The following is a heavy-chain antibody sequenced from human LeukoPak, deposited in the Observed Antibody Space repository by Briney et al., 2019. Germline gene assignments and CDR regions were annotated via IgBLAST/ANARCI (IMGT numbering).Heavy chain of an antibody. Sequence: GGSLRLSCAASGFTVSSNYMSWVRQAPGKGLEWVSVIYSGGSTYYADSVKGRFTISRDNSKNTLYLQMNSLRAEDTAVYYCAREGDYYDSSGYYHSWGQGTLVTVSS. D-gene: IGHD3-22*01. V-gene: IGHV3-53*01. J-gene: IGHJ4*02. CDR1: GFTVSSNY. CDR2: IYSGGST. CDR3: AREGDYYDSSGYYHS.